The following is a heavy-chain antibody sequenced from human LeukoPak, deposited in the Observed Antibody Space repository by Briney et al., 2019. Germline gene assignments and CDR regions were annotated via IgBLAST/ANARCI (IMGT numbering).Heavy chain of an antibody. CDR3: ARDNGGNSGDAFDI. V-gene: IGHV3-21*01. CDR2: ISSSSSYI. D-gene: IGHD4-23*01. Sequence: GGSLRLSCAASGFTFSSYSMNWVRQAPGKGLEWVSSISSSSSYIYYADSVKGRFTISRDNAKNSLYLQMNSLRADDTAVYYCARDNGGNSGDAFDIWGQGTMVTVSS. CDR1: GFTFSSYS. J-gene: IGHJ3*02.